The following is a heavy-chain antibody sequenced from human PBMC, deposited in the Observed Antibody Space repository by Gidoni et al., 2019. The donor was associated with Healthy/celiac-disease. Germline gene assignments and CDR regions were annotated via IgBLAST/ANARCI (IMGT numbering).Heavy chain of an antibody. CDR2: IYTSGST. D-gene: IGHD3-3*01. CDR1: GGSISSGSYY. V-gene: IGHV4-61*02. Sequence: QVQLQESGPGLVKPSQTLSLTCTVSGGSISSGSYYWSWIRQPAGKGLEWIGRIYTSGSTNYNPSLKSRVTISVDTSKNQFSLKLSSVTAADTAVYYCARALVHDFWSGYNWFDPWGQGTLVTVSS. J-gene: IGHJ5*02. CDR3: ARALVHDFWSGYNWFDP.